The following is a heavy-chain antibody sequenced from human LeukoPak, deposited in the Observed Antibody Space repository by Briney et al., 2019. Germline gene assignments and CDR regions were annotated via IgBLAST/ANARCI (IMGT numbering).Heavy chain of an antibody. CDR3: AKWDDYTSRASDY. J-gene: IGHJ4*02. V-gene: IGHV3-23*01. Sequence: GESLKISCAASGFTFSSYAMSWVRQAPGKGLEWVSAISGSGGSTYYADSVKGRFTISRDNSKNTLYLQMNSLRAEDTAVYYCAKWDDYTSRASDYWGQGTLVTVSS. CDR1: GFTFSSYA. CDR2: ISGSGGST. D-gene: IGHD3-16*01.